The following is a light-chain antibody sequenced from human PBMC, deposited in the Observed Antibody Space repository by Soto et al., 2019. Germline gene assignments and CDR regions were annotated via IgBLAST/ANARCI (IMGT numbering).Light chain of an antibody. Sequence: DIQMTQSPSSLSASVGERVTITCRASQSISNYLNWYQQKPGNAPKVLIYAVSSLQSGVPSRFSGSGSGADFHLTISSLQPEDFATYYFEESYSTPQGLTFGPGTIVDI. CDR1: QSISNY. CDR2: AVS. V-gene: IGKV1-39*01. CDR3: EESYSTPQGLT. J-gene: IGKJ3*01.